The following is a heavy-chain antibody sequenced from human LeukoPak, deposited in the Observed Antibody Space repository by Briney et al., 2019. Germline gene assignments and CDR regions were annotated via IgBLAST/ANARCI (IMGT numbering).Heavy chain of an antibody. CDR1: GGTFSSYA. D-gene: IGHD6-13*01. Sequence: SVKVSCKASGGTFSSYAISWVRQAPGQGLEWMGGIIPIFGTANYAQKFQGRVTITTDESTSTAYMELSSLRSEDTAVYYCARGGIAAAVRAFDIWGQGTMVTVSS. V-gene: IGHV1-69*05. CDR2: IIPIFGTA. CDR3: ARGGIAAAVRAFDI. J-gene: IGHJ3*02.